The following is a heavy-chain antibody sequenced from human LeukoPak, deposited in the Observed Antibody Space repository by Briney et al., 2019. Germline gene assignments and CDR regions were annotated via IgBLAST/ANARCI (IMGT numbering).Heavy chain of an antibody. CDR3: ARHGLRHDAFDI. Sequence: PGGSLRLSCAASGFTFSSYAMHWVRQAPGKGLEWVAVISYDGSNKYYADSVKGRFTISRDNSKNTLYLQMNSLRAEDTAVYYCARHGLRHDAFDIWGQGTMVTVSS. CDR1: GFTFSSYA. J-gene: IGHJ3*02. V-gene: IGHV3-30-3*01. CDR2: ISYDGSNK. D-gene: IGHD5-24*01.